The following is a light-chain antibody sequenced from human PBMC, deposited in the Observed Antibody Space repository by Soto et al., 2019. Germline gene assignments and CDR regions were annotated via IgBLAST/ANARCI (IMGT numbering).Light chain of an antibody. CDR1: SSNIGNNY. Sequence: QSVLTQPPSVSAAPGQKVTISCSGSSSNIGNNYVSWYQQLPGTAPKLLIYENNKRPSGIPDRFSGSKSGTSATRGITGLQTGDEADYYCGTWDSSLSAYVFGTGTKVTVL. CDR3: GTWDSSLSAYV. V-gene: IGLV1-51*02. CDR2: ENN. J-gene: IGLJ1*01.